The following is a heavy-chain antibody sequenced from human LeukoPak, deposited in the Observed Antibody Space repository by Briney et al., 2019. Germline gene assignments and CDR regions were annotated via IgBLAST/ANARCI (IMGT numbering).Heavy chain of an antibody. CDR2: ISHNENT. Sequence: SETLSLTCAVYGGSFSGYYWNWIRQPPGKGLEWIGEISHNENTNYSPSLKSRLTISIDTSKNQFSLKLSSVTAADTAVYYCARETPSRSDYDTWGERYYFYGMNVWGQGTTVTVSS. CDR1: GGSFSGYY. J-gene: IGHJ6*02. D-gene: IGHD5-12*01. CDR3: ARETPSRSDYDTWGERYYFYGMNV. V-gene: IGHV4-34*01.